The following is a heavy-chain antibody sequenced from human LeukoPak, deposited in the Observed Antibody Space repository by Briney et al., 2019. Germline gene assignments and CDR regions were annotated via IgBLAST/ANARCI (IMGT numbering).Heavy chain of an antibody. CDR2: INPSGGST. J-gene: IGHJ6*02. CDR1: GYIFTGYH. Sequence: ASVKVSCKASGYIFTGYHMNWVRQAPGQGLEWMGIINPSGGSTSYAQKFQGRVTMTRDTSTSTVYMELSSLRSEDTAVYYCARDLQPYDFWSGYYLYYYGMDVWGQGTTVTVSS. D-gene: IGHD3-3*01. CDR3: ARDLQPYDFWSGYYLYYYGMDV. V-gene: IGHV1-46*01.